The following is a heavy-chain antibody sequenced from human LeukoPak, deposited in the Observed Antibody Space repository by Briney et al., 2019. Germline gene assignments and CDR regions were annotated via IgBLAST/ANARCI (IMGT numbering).Heavy chain of an antibody. CDR1: GFTFSNYG. CDR3: ARDLRVNDY. V-gene: IGHV3-23*01. CDR2: ISGSAYST. Sequence: GGSLRLSCAASGFTFSNYGMTWVRQAPGKGLEWVSGISGSAYSTYYADSVKGRFAISRDNSKNTLYLQMNSLRVEDTAIYYCARDLRVNDYWGQGTLVTVSS. J-gene: IGHJ4*02.